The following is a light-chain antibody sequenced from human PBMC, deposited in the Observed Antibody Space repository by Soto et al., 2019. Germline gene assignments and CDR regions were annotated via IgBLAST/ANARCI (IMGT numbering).Light chain of an antibody. Sequence: QYVLTQPPSVSGAPGQRVTISCTGSTSNIGAGYGVHWYQHLPGTAPKLLMYGNSIRPSGVPDRFSGSKSGTSASLAITGLQADDEADYYCQSYDGSLTCVVFGGGTKLTVL. J-gene: IGLJ2*01. CDR1: TSNIGAGYG. CDR3: QSYDGSLTCVV. CDR2: GNS. V-gene: IGLV1-40*01.